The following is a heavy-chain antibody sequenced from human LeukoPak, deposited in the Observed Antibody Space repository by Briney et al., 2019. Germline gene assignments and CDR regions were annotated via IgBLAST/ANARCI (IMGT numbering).Heavy chain of an antibody. CDR2: ISSSSGTI. CDR3: ARDRNSNSWYDY. CDR1: GFTFSSYT. J-gene: IGHJ4*02. V-gene: IGHV3-48*02. D-gene: IGHD6-13*01. Sequence: GGSLRLSCAASGFTFSSYTLNWVRQAPGKGLEWVAYISSSSGTIYYADSVKGRFTISRDNAKNSLYPQMNSLRDEDTAVYYCARDRNSNSWYDYWGQGTLVTVSS.